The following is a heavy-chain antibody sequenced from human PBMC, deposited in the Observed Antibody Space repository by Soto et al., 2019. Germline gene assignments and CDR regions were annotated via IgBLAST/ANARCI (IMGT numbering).Heavy chain of an antibody. V-gene: IGHV3-33*01. CDR3: ARDQYCSGGSCPAY. Sequence: QVQLVESGGGVVQPGRSLRLSCAASGFTFSSYGMHWVRQAPGKGLEWVAVIWYDGSNKYYADYVKGRFTISRDNSKNSLYLQMNSLRAEDTAVYYCARDQYCSGGSCPAYWGQGTLVTVSS. D-gene: IGHD2-15*01. CDR1: GFTFSSYG. J-gene: IGHJ4*02. CDR2: IWYDGSNK.